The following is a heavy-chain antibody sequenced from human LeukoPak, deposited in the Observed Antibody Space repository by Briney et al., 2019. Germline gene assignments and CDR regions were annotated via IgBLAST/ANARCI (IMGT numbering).Heavy chain of an antibody. CDR2: ISSSGGTT. Sequence: GESLRLSCAASGFTFSSYGMSWVRQAPGKGLEWVSYISSSGGTTYYADSVKGRFTISRDNSKNTLSLQMNSLRAEDTAVYYCAKRITGYSSSWYYFEYWGQGTLVTVSS. CDR3: AKRITGYSSSWYYFEY. D-gene: IGHD6-13*01. CDR1: GFTFSSYG. V-gene: IGHV3-23*01. J-gene: IGHJ4*02.